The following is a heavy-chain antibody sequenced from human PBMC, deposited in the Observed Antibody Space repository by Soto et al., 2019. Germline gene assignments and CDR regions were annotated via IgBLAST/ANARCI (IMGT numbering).Heavy chain of an antibody. CDR1: GFTFSSYA. D-gene: IGHD6-13*01. V-gene: IGHV3-23*01. CDR3: AKDVRTGXSSSWYDIYYYYYGMDV. CDR2: ISGSGGST. J-gene: IGHJ6*02. Sequence: GSLRRSCAASGFTFSSYAMSWVRQAPGKGLEWVSAISGSGGSTYYADSVKGRFTISRDNSKNTLYLQMNSLRAEDTAVYYCAKDVRTGXSSSWYDIYYYYYGMDVWGQGTTVTVSS.